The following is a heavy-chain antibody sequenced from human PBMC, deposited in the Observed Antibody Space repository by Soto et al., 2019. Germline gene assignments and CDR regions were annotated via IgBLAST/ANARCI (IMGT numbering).Heavy chain of an antibody. CDR1: GFTFSSYL. D-gene: IGHD3-22*01. CDR2: PNSDGSSP. Sequence: GGSLXLSCAAYGFTFSSYLMHWVRQAPGKGLVWVSRPNSDGSSPSYADSVKGRFTISRDNAKNTLYLQMHSLRAEDTAVYYCARVARYYYDSSGYYYDAYWFDPWGEGTLVTV. CDR3: ARVARYYYDSSGYYYDAYWFDP. J-gene: IGHJ5*02. V-gene: IGHV3-74*01.